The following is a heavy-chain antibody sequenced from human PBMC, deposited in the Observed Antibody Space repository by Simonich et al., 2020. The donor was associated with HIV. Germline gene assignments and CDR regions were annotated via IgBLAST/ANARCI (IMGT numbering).Heavy chain of an antibody. J-gene: IGHJ4*02. Sequence: EVQLLESGGGLVQPGGSLRLSCAASGFTFSSYAMSWVRQAPGKGLEWVSGINWSSNSIGYADSVKGRFTISRDNAKNSLYLQMNSLRAEDTALYYCTRRLGGNFPLDYWGQGTLVTVSS. D-gene: IGHD4-17*01. V-gene: IGHV3-9*01. CDR2: INWSSNSI. CDR3: TRRLGGNFPLDY. CDR1: GFTFSSYA.